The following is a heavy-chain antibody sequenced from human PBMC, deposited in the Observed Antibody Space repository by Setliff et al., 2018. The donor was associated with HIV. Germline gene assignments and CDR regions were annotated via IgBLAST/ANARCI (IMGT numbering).Heavy chain of an antibody. Sequence: KASETLSLTCDVSGDSVSSRSYYWSWIRQPPGKGLEWIGYIYYSGSTNYNPSLKSRVTISVDTSKNHFSLKLRSVTAADTAVYYCAQLGMVDDFDYWGPETLLVTVSS. V-gene: IGHV4-61*03. D-gene: IGHD1-1*01. CDR1: GDSVSSRSYY. CDR2: IYYSGST. J-gene: IGHJ4*03. CDR3: AQLGMVDDFDY.